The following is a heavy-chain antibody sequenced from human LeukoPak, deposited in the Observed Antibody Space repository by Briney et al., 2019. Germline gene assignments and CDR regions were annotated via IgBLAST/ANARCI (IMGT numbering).Heavy chain of an antibody. CDR3: ARDSEKIVVVVAAKGTHYGMDV. D-gene: IGHD2-15*01. V-gene: IGHV4-38-2*02. CDR2: IYHSGST. J-gene: IGHJ6*02. CDR1: GYSISSGYY. Sequence: SETLSLTCTVSGYSISSGYYWGWIRQPPGKGLEWIGSIYHSGSTYYNPSLKSRVTISVDTSKNQFSLKLSSVTAADTAVYYCARDSEKIVVVVAAKGTHYGMDVWGQGTTVTVSS.